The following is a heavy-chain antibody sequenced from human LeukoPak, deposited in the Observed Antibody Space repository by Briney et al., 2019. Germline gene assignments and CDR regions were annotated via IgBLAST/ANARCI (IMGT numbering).Heavy chain of an antibody. V-gene: IGHV1-2*02. CDR3: ARSAESSSWVEFDY. CDR2: INPNSGGT. J-gene: IGHJ4*02. CDR1: GYTFTGYY. D-gene: IGHD6-13*01. Sequence: ASVKVSCKASGYTFTGYYMHWGRQAPGQGLEWMGGINPNSGGTNYAQKFQVRGTMTRDTSISTAYMALSRLRSDDTAVYYCARSAESSSWVEFDYWGQGTLVTVSS.